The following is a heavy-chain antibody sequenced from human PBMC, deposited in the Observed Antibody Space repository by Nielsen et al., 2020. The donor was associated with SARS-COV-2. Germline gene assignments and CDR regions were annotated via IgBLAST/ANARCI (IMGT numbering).Heavy chain of an antibody. Sequence: GESLKISCAASGFTFSSYAMHWVRQAPGKGLEWVAVISYDGSNKYYADSVKGRFTISRDNSKNTLYLQMNSLRAEDTAVYYCARDRGYCSGGSCAGLFDYWGQGTLVTVSS. V-gene: IGHV3-30*04. J-gene: IGHJ4*02. CDR3: ARDRGYCSGGSCAGLFDY. CDR1: GFTFSSYA. CDR2: ISYDGSNK. D-gene: IGHD2-15*01.